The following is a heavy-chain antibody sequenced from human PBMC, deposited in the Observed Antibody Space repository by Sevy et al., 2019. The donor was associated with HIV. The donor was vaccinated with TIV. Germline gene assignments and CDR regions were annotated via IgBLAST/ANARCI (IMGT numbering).Heavy chain of an antibody. J-gene: IGHJ4*02. CDR3: ARLRYSDPSGQYYGGGAYYFDY. V-gene: IGHV1-2*02. CDR1: GYTFSVHY. CDR2: INPNTGDT. Sequence: ASVKVSCSTSGYTFSVHYIYWVRQAAGQGLEWMGWINPNTGDTNFSPKFQGRVTMTRDSSINTAYMELSRLTSADTAVYFCARLRYSDPSGQYYGGGAYYFDYWGQGTLVTVSS. D-gene: IGHD3-22*01.